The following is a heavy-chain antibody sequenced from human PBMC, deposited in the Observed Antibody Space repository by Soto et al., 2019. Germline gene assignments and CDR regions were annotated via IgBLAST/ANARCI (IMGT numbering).Heavy chain of an antibody. CDR1: CPSITRYC. D-gene: IGHD2-21*02. V-gene: IGHV4-59*01. J-gene: IGHJ6*02. Sequence: PSDTLSLSCTFSCPSITRYCWRWILHFPGEGIEFIWFFFYTGSTIYNPSLKSWVTISVDTSKNQFSLKMNSFTAGDTGVYYCARDLWGYRGVNCYPLDVWGQGTTVS. CDR2: FFYTGST. CDR3: ARDLWGYRGVNCYPLDV.